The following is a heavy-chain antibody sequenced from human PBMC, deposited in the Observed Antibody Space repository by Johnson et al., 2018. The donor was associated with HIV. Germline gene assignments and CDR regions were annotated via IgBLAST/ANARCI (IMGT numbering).Heavy chain of an antibody. J-gene: IGHJ3*02. V-gene: IGHV3-66*01. CDR2: IYRGGST. Sequence: EVQLVESGGGLVQPGGSLRLSCAASGFTVSSNYMSWVRQAPGKGLEWVSVIYRGGSTYYADSVKARFTISRDNSKNTLYLQMNSLRAEDTAVYYCARAGSSSDDAFDIWGQGTMVTVSS. CDR1: GFTVSSNY. D-gene: IGHD6-6*01. CDR3: ARAGSSSDDAFDI.